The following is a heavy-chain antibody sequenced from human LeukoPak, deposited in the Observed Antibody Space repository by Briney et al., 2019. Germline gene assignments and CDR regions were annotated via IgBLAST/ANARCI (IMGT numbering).Heavy chain of an antibody. J-gene: IGHJ4*02. Sequence: PSETLSPTCTVSGGSISSSSYYWGWIRQPPGKGLEWIGSIYYSGSTYYNPSLKSRVTISVDTSKNQFSLKLGSVTAADTAVYYCASPTTMTTAIEYWGQGTLVTVSS. D-gene: IGHD4-17*01. V-gene: IGHV4-39*01. CDR3: ASPTTMTTAIEY. CDR1: GGSISSSSYY. CDR2: IYYSGST.